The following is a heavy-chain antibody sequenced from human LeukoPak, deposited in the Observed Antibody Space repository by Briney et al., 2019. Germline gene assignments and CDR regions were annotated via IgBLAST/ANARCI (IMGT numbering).Heavy chain of an antibody. J-gene: IGHJ6*03. CDR2: MNPNSGNT. Sequence: ASVKVSCKASGYTFTSYDINWVRQATGQGLEWMGWMNPNSGNTGYAQKFQGRVTMTRNTSISTAYMELSSLRSEDTAVYYCARARSSSSLLGYYYYYVDVWGKGTTVTVSS. CDR3: ARARSSSSLLGYYYYYVDV. V-gene: IGHV1-8*01. D-gene: IGHD6-6*01. CDR1: GYTFTSYD.